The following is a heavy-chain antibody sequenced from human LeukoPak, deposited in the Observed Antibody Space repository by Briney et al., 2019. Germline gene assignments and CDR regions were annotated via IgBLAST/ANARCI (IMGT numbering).Heavy chain of an antibody. CDR3: ARSGGNFDH. V-gene: IGHV3-74*01. D-gene: IGHD4-23*01. CDR1: GFTFSSYW. Sequence: TGGSLRLSCAASGFTFSSYWMHWVRQAPGKGLVWVSHINSDGSSTNYADSVKGRFTISRDNAKNTLYLQMNSLRAEDTAVYYCARSGGNFDHWGQGTLVTVSS. J-gene: IGHJ4*02. CDR2: INSDGSST.